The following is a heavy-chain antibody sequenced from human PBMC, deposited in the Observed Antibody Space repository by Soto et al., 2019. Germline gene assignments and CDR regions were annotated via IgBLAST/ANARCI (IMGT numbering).Heavy chain of an antibody. J-gene: IGHJ6*02. Sequence: SETRSLTGSVSGYSVSSSDYYLAWIRQPPGKGLEWIGSMFYSGLTYYNPSLKSRVTLSVDTSKNHFSVRLNSVTAADTAVYYCAPLTVSLSGPYGIHVWGQGTTVTGSS. CDR1: GYSVSSSDYY. CDR2: MFYSGLT. CDR3: APLTVSLSGPYGIHV. D-gene: IGHD2-15*01. V-gene: IGHV4-39*01.